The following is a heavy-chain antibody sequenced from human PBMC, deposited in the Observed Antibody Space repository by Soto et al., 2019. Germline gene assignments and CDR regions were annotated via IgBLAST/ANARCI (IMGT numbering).Heavy chain of an antibody. D-gene: IGHD3-9*01. CDR3: AKDPLKLYYYDILTGSIFPYGMDV. V-gene: IGHV3-23*01. CDR2: ISGSGGST. Sequence: GSLSLSCAASGFTFSSYAMSWVRQAPGKGLEWVSAISGSGGSTYYADSVKGRFTISRDNSKNTLYLQMNSLRAEDTAVYYCAKDPLKLYYYDILTGSIFPYGMDVWGQGTTVTVSS. CDR1: GFTFSSYA. J-gene: IGHJ6*02.